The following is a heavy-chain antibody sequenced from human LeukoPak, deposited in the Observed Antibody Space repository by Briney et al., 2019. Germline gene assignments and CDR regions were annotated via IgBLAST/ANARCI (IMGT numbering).Heavy chain of an antibody. Sequence: GGSLRLSCAASGFTFSSYSMNWVRQAPGKGLEWVSAISGSGGSTYYADSVKGRFTISRDNSKNTLYLQMNSLRAEDTAVYYCAKSPYYGSGSHNWFDPWGQGTLVTVSS. CDR2: ISGSGGST. V-gene: IGHV3-23*01. CDR3: AKSPYYGSGSHNWFDP. CDR1: GFTFSSYS. D-gene: IGHD3-10*01. J-gene: IGHJ5*02.